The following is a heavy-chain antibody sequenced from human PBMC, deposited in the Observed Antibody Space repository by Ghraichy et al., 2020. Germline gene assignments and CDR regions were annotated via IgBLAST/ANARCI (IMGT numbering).Heavy chain of an antibody. D-gene: IGHD1-26*01. CDR3: AKDRGMGSGTIYGMDV. Sequence: GGSLRLSCAASGFTFDDYAMHWVRQAPGKGLEWVSGISWNSGSIGYADSVKGRFTISRDNAKNSLYLQMNSLRAEDTALYYCAKDRGMGSGTIYGMDVWGQGTTVTVSS. V-gene: IGHV3-9*01. CDR2: ISWNSGSI. J-gene: IGHJ6*02. CDR1: GFTFDDYA.